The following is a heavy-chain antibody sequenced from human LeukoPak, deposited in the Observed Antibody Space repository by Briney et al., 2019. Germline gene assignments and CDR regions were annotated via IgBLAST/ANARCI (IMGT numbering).Heavy chain of an antibody. V-gene: IGHV4-59*08. CDR2: ISYSGST. Sequence: PSETLSLTCTVSSGSISTYYWTWIRQPPGKGLEWIGYISYSGSTKYNPSLTRRTTISLDTSKNQFSLELRSMTAADTAIYYCARQAGMSTTFDFWGQGILVTVSS. CDR1: SGSISTYY. J-gene: IGHJ4*02. CDR3: ARQAGMSTTFDF. D-gene: IGHD1-26*01.